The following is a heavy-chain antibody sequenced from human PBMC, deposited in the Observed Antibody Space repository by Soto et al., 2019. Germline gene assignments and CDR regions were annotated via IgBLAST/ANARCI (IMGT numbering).Heavy chain of an antibody. D-gene: IGHD6-13*01. V-gene: IGHV3-9*01. J-gene: IGHJ4*02. CDR1: GFTFEDYA. Sequence: GGSLRLSCAASGFTFEDYAMHWVRQAPGKGLEWVSGISWISGSIGYADSVKGRFTISRDNAKNSLYLQMNSLRAEDTALYYCAKDITRRNGYSMLFDYWGQGTLVTVSS. CDR3: AKDITRRNGYSMLFDY. CDR2: ISWISGSI.